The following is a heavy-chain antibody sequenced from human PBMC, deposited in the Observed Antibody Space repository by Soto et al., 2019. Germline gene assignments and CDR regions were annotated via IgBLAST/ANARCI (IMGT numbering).Heavy chain of an antibody. CDR3: ARGGKERFRGSGMDV. Sequence: QVQLVQSGAEVRKPGSSVRVSCTASGGRFSTYAFNWMRQAPGQGLEWLGGIITFFGAAMYAQKFQGRVTITADELTTTAYMELSGLRSEDTAVYYCARGGKERFRGSGMDVWGQGTTVTVSS. J-gene: IGHJ6*02. D-gene: IGHD1-1*01. CDR2: IITFFGAA. V-gene: IGHV1-69*01. CDR1: GGRFSTYA.